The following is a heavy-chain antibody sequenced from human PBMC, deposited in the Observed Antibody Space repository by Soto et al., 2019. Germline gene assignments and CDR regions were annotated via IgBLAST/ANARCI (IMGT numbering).Heavy chain of an antibody. J-gene: IGHJ4*02. CDR1: GGSISSSSYF. CDR2: IYYSGTT. CDR3: AKQHASCWDRNFGF. D-gene: IGHD2-2*01. V-gene: IGHV4-39*01. Sequence: QLQLQESGPGLVKPSETLSLTCTVSGGSISSSSYFWGWIRQPPGKGLEWIGTIYYSGTTYYNPSRKGRVTIPVATSKTHFSRKLSFFPPADRAVYYCAKQHASCWDRNFGFGGQGTLFPVSP.